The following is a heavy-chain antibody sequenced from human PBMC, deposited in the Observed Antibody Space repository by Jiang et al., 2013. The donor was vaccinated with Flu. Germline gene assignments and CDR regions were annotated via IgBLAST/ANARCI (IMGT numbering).Heavy chain of an antibody. V-gene: IGHV1-69*04. CDR3: ARDPDYDSEGGFFQH. J-gene: IGHJ1*01. D-gene: IGHD3-22*01. CDR1: GGTFSSYA. CDR2: IIPILGIA. Sequence: SGAEVKKPGSSVKVSCKASGGTFSSYAISWVRQAPGQGLEWMGRIIPILGIANYAQKFQGRVTITADKSTSTAYMELSSLRSEDTAVYYCARDPDYDSEGGFFQHWGQGTLVTVSS.